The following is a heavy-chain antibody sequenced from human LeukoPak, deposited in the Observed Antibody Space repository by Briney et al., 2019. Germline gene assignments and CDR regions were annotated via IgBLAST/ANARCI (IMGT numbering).Heavy chain of an antibody. V-gene: IGHV4-34*01. D-gene: IGHD3-3*01. CDR2: INHSGST. J-gene: IGHJ5*02. CDR1: YDSVSNYY. Sequence: PSETLSLTCTVSYDSVSNYYWSWIRQPPGKGLEWIGEINHSGSTNYNPSLKSRVTISVDTSKNQFSLKLSSVTAADTAVYYCARGHYDFWSGYFYWFDPWGQGTLVTVSS. CDR3: ARGHYDFWSGYFYWFDP.